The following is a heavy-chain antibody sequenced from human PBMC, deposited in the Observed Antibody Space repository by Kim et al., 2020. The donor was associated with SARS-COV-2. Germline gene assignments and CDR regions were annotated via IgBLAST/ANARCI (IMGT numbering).Heavy chain of an antibody. CDR3: AKWDTAMVIGY. CDR2: K. Sequence: KYYADSVKGRFTISRDNSKNTLYLQMNSLRAEDTAVYYCAKWDTAMVIGYWGQGTLVTVSS. V-gene: IGHV3-30*02. D-gene: IGHD5-18*01. J-gene: IGHJ4*02.